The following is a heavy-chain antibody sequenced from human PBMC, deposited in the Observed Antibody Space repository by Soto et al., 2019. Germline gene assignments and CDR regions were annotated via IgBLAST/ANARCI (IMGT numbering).Heavy chain of an antibody. V-gene: IGHV1-2*02. CDR2: IKPDSGGT. J-gene: IGHJ6*02. CDR1: GYIFTGFY. D-gene: IGHD3-22*01. Sequence: ASVKVSCKASGYIFTGFYIHWVRQAPGQGLEWMGGIKPDSGGTDYAEKFQGRVTMTRDTSINTAYMELSRLRHDDTAVYYCARLKGLFDSREHIWEAHYNYVLDVWGQGTTVTVSS. CDR3: ARLKGLFDSREHIWEAHYNYVLDV.